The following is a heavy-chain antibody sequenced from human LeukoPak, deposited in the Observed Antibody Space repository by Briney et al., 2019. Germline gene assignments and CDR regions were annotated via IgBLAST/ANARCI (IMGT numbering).Heavy chain of an antibody. D-gene: IGHD3-10*01. CDR2: IDYSGST. CDR1: GGSISSYY. Sequence: SETLSLTCTVSGGSISSYYWSWIRQPPGKGLEWIGYIDYSGSTNYNPSLKSRVTISVDTSKNQFSLKLSSVTAADTAVYYCARGRGSHWGQGTLVTVSS. CDR3: ARGRGSH. J-gene: IGHJ4*02. V-gene: IGHV4-59*01.